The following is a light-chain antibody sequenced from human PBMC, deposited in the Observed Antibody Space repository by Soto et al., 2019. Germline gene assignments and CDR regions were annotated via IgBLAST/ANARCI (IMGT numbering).Light chain of an antibody. CDR2: DGS. Sequence: DIQMTQSPSSLSASVGDRVTLTCRASQDISKYVNWYQQKPGTAPKLLIYDGSTLQLGAPSRFSVSGSGTDFTFTISSLRPEDIATYYCQQFHSLPLTFGGGTKVEIK. CDR1: QDISKY. V-gene: IGKV1-33*01. CDR3: QQFHSLPLT. J-gene: IGKJ4*01.